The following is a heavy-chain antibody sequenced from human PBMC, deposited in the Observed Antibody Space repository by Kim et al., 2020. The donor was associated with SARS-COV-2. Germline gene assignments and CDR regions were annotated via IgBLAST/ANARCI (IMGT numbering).Heavy chain of an antibody. V-gene: IGHV3-15*01. CDR3: TTERTTMVRGVIRGV. D-gene: IGHD3-10*01. J-gene: IGHJ6*02. Sequence: AAPVKGRFTLSRDDSKNTLYLQMNSLKTEDTAVYYCTTERTTMVRGVIRGVWGQGTTVTVSS.